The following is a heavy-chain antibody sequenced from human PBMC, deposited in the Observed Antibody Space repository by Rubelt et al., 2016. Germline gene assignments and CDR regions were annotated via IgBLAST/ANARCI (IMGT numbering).Heavy chain of an antibody. CDR2: IYYSGST. V-gene: IGHV4-39*01. CDR3: ARHVNSYGLRPLFDI. Sequence: QLQLQESGPGLVKPSETLSLTCTVSGGSISSSSYCWGWIRQPPGKGLEWIGSIYYSGSTYYNPSLTSRVTISVDTSKNQFSLKLSSVTAADTAVYYCARHVNSYGLRPLFDIWGQGTMVTVSS. CDR1: GGSISSSSYC. J-gene: IGHJ3*02. D-gene: IGHD5-18*01.